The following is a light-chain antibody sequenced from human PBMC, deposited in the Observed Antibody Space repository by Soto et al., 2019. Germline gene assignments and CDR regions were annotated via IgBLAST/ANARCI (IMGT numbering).Light chain of an antibody. J-gene: IGKJ5*01. Sequence: EVVLTQSPDTLSLSPGERATLWCRASHSVTSNYLAWYQQKPGQAPRLLFFRASIRATGIPERFSGSGSGTEFTLTINSLQSEDSEVYYCQQHNQWPITFGQGTRLEIK. CDR1: HSVTSNY. CDR2: RAS. CDR3: QQHNQWPIT. V-gene: IGKV3D-20*02.